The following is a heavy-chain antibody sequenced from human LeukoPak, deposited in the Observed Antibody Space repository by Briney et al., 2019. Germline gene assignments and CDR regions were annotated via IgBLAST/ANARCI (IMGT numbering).Heavy chain of an antibody. CDR3: ARVDLTYYYGSGSSIPAAFDI. CDR1: GYTFTGYY. J-gene: IGHJ3*02. Sequence: ASVKVSCKASGYTFTGYYMHWVRQAPGQGLEWMGWINPNSGGTNYAQKFQGRVTMTRDTSISTAYMELSRLRSDDTALYYCARVDLTYYYGSGSSIPAAFDIWGQGTMVTVSS. D-gene: IGHD3-10*01. V-gene: IGHV1-2*02. CDR2: INPNSGGT.